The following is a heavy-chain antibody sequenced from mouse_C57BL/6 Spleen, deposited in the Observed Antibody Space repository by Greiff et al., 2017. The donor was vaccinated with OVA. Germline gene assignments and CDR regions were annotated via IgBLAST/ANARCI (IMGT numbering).Heavy chain of an antibody. CDR2: ISDGGSYT. J-gene: IGHJ4*01. CDR1: GFTFSSYA. Sequence: EVQRVESGGGLVKPGGSLKLSCAASGFTFSSYAMSWVRQTPEKRLEWVATISDGGSYTYYPDNVKGRFTISRDNAKNNLYLQMSHLKSEDTAMYYCARETYYSNYEAMDYWGQGTSVTVSS. D-gene: IGHD2-5*01. CDR3: ARETYYSNYEAMDY. V-gene: IGHV5-4*01.